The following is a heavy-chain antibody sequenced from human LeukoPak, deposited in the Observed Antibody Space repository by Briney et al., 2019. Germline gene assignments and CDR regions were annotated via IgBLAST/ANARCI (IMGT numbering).Heavy chain of an antibody. CDR2: IYHSGGT. J-gene: IGHJ4*02. CDR1: GGSINDAS. CDR3: ARVGTYYRSLDS. V-gene: IGHV4-59*01. Sequence: SETLSLTCTVSGGSINDASWNWIRKPPGQGLEWIGYIYHSGGTNYNPSLKSRVTISLDTSKNQFTLKLSSVTAADTAVYYCARVGTYYRSLDSWGQGTLVTVSS. D-gene: IGHD3-10*01.